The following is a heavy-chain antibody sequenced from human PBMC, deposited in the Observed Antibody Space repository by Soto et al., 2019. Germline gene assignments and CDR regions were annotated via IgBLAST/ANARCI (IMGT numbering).Heavy chain of an antibody. CDR2: IKSKTDCGTT. Sequence: EVQLVESGGGLVKPGGSLRLSCAASRFTFSNAWMSWVRQAPGMGLEWVGRIKSKTDCGTTDYAAPVKGRFSISRDDSKNTRFLQMDSLKIEDTAVYYCTTDNCSGGRCTGWDVWGKGTTVTVSS. V-gene: IGHV3-15*01. J-gene: IGHJ6*04. CDR1: RFTFSNAW. CDR3: TTDNCSGGRCTGWDV. D-gene: IGHD2-15*01.